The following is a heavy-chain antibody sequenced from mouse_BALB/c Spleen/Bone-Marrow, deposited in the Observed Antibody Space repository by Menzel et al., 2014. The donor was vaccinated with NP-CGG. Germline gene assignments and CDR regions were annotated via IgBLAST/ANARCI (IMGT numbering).Heavy chain of an antibody. CDR3: SRDYDDAIDY. V-gene: IGHV6-6*02. D-gene: IGHD2-4*01. Sequence: EVKLVESGGGLVQPGGSMKLSCVASGFSFSNYWMNWVRQSPEKGLEWVAEIRLKSNNYATHYAESVKGRFSISRDDSKSSVYLQMNNLGAEDTGIYYCSRDYDDAIDYWGQGTSVTVSS. CDR1: GFSFSNYW. J-gene: IGHJ4*01. CDR2: IRLKSNNYAT.